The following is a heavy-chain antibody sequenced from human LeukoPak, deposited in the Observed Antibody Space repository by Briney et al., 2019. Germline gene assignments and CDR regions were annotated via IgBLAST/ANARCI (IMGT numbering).Heavy chain of an antibody. J-gene: IGHJ4*02. CDR1: GFTFSNYA. CDR2: ISFDESNK. CDR3: ARGASGWYSGGFDY. D-gene: IGHD6-19*01. Sequence: GRSLRLSCAASGFTFSNYAIHWVRQAPGKGLEWVAVISFDESNKYYAESVKGRFTISRDNSKNTLYLQMNSLRAEDTAVYYCARGASGWYSGGFDYWGQGTLVTVSS. V-gene: IGHV3-30*04.